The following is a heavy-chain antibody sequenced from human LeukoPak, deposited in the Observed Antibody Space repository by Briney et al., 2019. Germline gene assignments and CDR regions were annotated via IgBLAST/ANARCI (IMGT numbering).Heavy chain of an antibody. V-gene: IGHV4-34*01. CDR3: ARVTARSTYYYGSGKYGMDV. CDR2: INHRGST. Sequence: SETLSLTCAVYGGSFSGYYWSWIRQPPGKGLEWIGEINHRGSTNYNPSLKSRVTISVDTSKNQFSLKLSSVTAADTAVYYCARVTARSTYYYGSGKYGMDVWGQGTTVTVSS. J-gene: IGHJ6*02. D-gene: IGHD3-10*01. CDR1: GGSFSGYY.